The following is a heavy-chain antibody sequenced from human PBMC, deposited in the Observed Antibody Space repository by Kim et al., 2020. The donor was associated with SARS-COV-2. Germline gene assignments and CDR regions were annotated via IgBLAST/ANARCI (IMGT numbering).Heavy chain of an antibody. Sequence: GGSLRLSCAASGLTVSSNYMSWVRQAPGKGLEWVSVIHSGGSTYADSVKGRFTISSDNSKNMLYLQMNSLRAEDTAVYYCARDLRSGQLGYYYYGMDVWGQGTTVTVSS. V-gene: IGHV3-53*01. J-gene: IGHJ6*02. CDR1: GLTVSSNY. CDR2: IHSGGST. CDR3: ARDLRSGQLGYYYYGMDV. D-gene: IGHD6-6*01.